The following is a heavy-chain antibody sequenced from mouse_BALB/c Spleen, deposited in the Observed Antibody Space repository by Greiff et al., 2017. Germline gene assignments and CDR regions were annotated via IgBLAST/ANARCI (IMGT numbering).Heavy chain of an antibody. CDR1: GFNIKDYY. CDR3: YEGDYDYDGGYFDV. J-gene: IGHJ1*01. D-gene: IGHD2-4*01. CDR2: IDPENGDT. V-gene: IGHV14-4*02. Sequence: VQLQQSGAELVRSGASVKLSCTASGFNIKDYYMHWVKQRPEQGLEWIGWIDPENGDTEYAPKFQGKATMTADTSSNTAYLQLSSLTSEDTAVYYFYEGDYDYDGGYFDVWGAGTTVTVSS.